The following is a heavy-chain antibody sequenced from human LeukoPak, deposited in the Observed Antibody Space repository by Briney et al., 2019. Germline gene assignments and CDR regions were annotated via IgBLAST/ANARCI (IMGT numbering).Heavy chain of an antibody. D-gene: IGHD1-26*01. V-gene: IGHV3-49*04. J-gene: IGHJ4*02. Sequence: PGRSLRLSCTASGFTFGDYAMSWVRQAPGKGLEWAGFIRSKAYGGTTEYAAPVKGRFTISRDDSKSIAYLQMNSLKTEDTAVYYCTRAEVGATTAGDYWGQGTLVTVSS. CDR2: IRSKAYGGTT. CDR3: TRAEVGATTAGDY. CDR1: GFTFGDYA.